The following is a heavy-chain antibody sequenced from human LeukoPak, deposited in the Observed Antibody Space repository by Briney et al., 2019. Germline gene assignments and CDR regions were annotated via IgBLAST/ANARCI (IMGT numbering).Heavy chain of an antibody. CDR3: ARGGELPSAFDY. J-gene: IGHJ4*02. Sequence: GGSLRLSCAASGFTFSSYGMHWVRRAPGRGLEWVSVIYTGGSTYYADSVKGRFTISGDNSKNTLFLQMSRLRAEDTAVYYCARGGELPSAFDYWGQGTLVTVSS. V-gene: IGHV3-NL1*01. D-gene: IGHD1-26*01. CDR1: GFTFSSYG. CDR2: IYTGGST.